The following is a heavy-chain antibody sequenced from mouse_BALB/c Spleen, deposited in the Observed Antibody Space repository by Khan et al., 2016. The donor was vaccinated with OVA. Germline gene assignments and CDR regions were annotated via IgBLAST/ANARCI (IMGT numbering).Heavy chain of an antibody. D-gene: IGHD2-10*01. CDR1: GYTFTNYG. CDR2: INTYTGEP. Sequence: QVQLKQSGPELKKPGETVKISCKASGYTFTNYGMNWVKQSPGKAVKWMGWINTYTGEPTYADEFKGRFAFSLETSASTAYLQINNLKNEDTATYFGARPPYFSYTLDHWGQGTSVTVSS. CDR3: ARPPYFSYTLDH. V-gene: IGHV9-3-1*01. J-gene: IGHJ4*01.